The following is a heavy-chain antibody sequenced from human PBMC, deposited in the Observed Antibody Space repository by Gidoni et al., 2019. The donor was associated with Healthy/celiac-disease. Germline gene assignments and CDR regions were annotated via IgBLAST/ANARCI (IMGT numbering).Heavy chain of an antibody. J-gene: IGHJ6*02. CDR1: GYTFTSYG. Sequence: QVQLVQSGAEVKKPGASVKVSCKASGYTFTSYGISWVRQAPVQGLEWMGWISAYNGNTNYAQKLQGRVTMTTDTSTSTAYMELRSLRSDDTAVYYCARDSERYCSGGSCSQPKPYYYGMDVWGQGTTVTVSS. CDR2: ISAYNGNT. D-gene: IGHD2-15*01. CDR3: ARDSERYCSGGSCSQPKPYYYGMDV. V-gene: IGHV1-18*01.